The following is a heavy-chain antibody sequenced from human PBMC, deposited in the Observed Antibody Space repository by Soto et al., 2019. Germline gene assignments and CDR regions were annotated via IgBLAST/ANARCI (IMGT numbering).Heavy chain of an antibody. CDR2: ISSSGST. CDR1: GFTFSDYY. CDR3: AKGTSKYNWNYFDY. D-gene: IGHD1-20*01. J-gene: IGHJ4*02. V-gene: IGHV3-11*01. Sequence: GGSLRLSCAASGFTFSDYYMSWIRQAPGKGLEWVSYISSSGSTYSADSVKGRFTISRDNSKNTLFLQMNSLRAEDTALYYCAKGTSKYNWNYFDYWGQTTLVTVSS.